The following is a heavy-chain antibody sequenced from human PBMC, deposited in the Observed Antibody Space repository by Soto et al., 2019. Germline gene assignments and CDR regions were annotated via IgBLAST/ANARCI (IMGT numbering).Heavy chain of an antibody. CDR2: KYYSGIS. D-gene: IGHD1-26*01. Sequence: QVQLQESGPGLLKPSETLTLTCTVTRGSVSSQTHFWTWIRQPPGKGLEWIGYKYYSGISNYNPSLQSRVTISVETSKNQFSLRLTSVTAADTAVYYCVREDMSGTYYFDAWGQGALVTVSS. CDR3: VREDMSGTYYFDA. CDR1: RGSVSSQTHF. V-gene: IGHV4-61*01. J-gene: IGHJ4*02.